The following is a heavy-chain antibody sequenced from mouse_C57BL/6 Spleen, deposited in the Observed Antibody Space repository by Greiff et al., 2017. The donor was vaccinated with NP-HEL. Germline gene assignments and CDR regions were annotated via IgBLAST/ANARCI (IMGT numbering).Heavy chain of an antibody. V-gene: IGHV1-4*01. CDR3: ARDGKRNYFDY. J-gene: IGHJ2*01. Sequence: QVQLKQSGAELARPGASVKMSCKASGYTFTSYTMHWVKQRPGQGLEWIGYINPSSGYTKYNQKFKDKATLTADKSSSTAYMQLSSLTSEDSAVYYCARDGKRNYFDYWGQGTTLTVSS. CDR1: GYTFTSYT. D-gene: IGHD2-1*01. CDR2: INPSSGYT.